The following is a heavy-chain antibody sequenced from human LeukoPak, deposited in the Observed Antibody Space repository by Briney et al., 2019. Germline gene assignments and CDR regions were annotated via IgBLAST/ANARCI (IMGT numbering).Heavy chain of an antibody. Sequence: SETLSLTCTVSGGSISSRTYYWGWIRQPPGKGLEWIGSIFYSGNTYYNPSLKSRVTMSVDTSKNQFSLKLSSVTAADTAVYYCARVRYNWNRDFDYWGQGTLVTVSS. V-gene: IGHV4-39*07. CDR1: GGSISSRTYY. J-gene: IGHJ4*02. CDR3: ARVRYNWNRDFDY. CDR2: IFYSGNT. D-gene: IGHD1-20*01.